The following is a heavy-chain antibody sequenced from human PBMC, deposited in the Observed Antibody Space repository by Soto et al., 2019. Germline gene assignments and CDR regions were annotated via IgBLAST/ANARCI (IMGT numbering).Heavy chain of an antibody. Sequence: ASVKVSCKASGYIFTTYHLHWVRQAPGQGLEWMGVINPSTGSTTYAQKFQGRVTVTRDTSTSTVYVELSSLTSDDAAVYYCAGWYSSGYIDYWGQGTLVTVSS. CDR2: INPSTGST. D-gene: IGHD6-19*01. V-gene: IGHV1-46*01. J-gene: IGHJ4*02. CDR1: GYIFTTYH. CDR3: AGWYSSGYIDY.